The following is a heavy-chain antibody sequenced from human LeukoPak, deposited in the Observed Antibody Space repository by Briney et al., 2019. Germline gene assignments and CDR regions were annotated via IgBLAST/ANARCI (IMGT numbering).Heavy chain of an antibody. CDR3: AGSSHLGFVELVGALDY. V-gene: IGHV3-23*01. Sequence: GGSLRLSCAAPGFTFSSYAMRWVRQAPGKGLGWVSDIIGSGGSTYYADSVKGRFTISRDNSKNTLYLQMNSLIAEDTAVYYCAGSSHLGFVELVGALDYWGQGTLVTVSS. CDR1: GFTFSSYA. D-gene: IGHD3-10*01. J-gene: IGHJ4*02. CDR2: IIGSGGST.